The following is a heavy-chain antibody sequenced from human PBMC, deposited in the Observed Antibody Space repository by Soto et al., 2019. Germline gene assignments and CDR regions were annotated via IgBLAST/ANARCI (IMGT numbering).Heavy chain of an antibody. J-gene: IGHJ6*02. CDR2: ITGGDNT. CDR3: VRENYYYGMDV. Sequence: GGSLRLSSAASGVDARVNDMTWVRQAPGKGLEWVSVITGGDNTFYADSVKGRFTISRDNSKNTLYLQMNSLRVEDTAMYYCVRENYYYGMDVWGQGTAVTVSS. V-gene: IGHV3-66*01. CDR1: GVDARVND.